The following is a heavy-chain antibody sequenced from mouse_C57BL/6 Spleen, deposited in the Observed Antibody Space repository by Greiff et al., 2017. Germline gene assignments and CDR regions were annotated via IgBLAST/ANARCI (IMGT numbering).Heavy chain of an antibody. CDR2: IDPSDSYT. V-gene: IGHV1-59*01. CDR3: ARSYSNYAGYFDD. D-gene: IGHD2-5*01. Sequence: VQLQQPGAELVRPGTSVKLSCKASGYTFTSYWMHWVKQRPGQGLEWIGVIDPSDSYTNYNQKFKGKATLTVDTSSSTAYMQLSSLTSEDSAVYYCARSYSNYAGYFDDWGKGTTLTVSS. J-gene: IGHJ2*01. CDR1: GYTFTSYW.